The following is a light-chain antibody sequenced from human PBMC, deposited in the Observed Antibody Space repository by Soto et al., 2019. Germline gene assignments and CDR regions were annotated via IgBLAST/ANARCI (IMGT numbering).Light chain of an antibody. Sequence: SALTQPPSVSGSPGQSVTIPCTGTSSDVGSYNRVSWYQQPPGTAPKLMIYEVSNRPSGVPDRFSGSKSGNTASLTISGLQAEDEADYYCSSYTSSSTYVFGTGTKVTVL. J-gene: IGLJ1*01. CDR1: SSDVGSYNR. CDR3: SSYTSSSTYV. CDR2: EVS. V-gene: IGLV2-18*02.